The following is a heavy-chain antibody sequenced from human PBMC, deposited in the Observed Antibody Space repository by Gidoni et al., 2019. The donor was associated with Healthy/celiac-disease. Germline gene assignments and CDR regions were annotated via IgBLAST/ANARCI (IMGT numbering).Heavy chain of an antibody. Sequence: QPPGKGLEWIGEINHSVCTNYNPSLKSRVTISVDTSKNQFSLKLSSVTAADTAVYYCARGRGYFDLWGRGTLVTVSS. J-gene: IGHJ2*01. V-gene: IGHV4-34*01. CDR3: ARGRGYFDL. CDR2: INHSVCT. D-gene: IGHD3-10*01.